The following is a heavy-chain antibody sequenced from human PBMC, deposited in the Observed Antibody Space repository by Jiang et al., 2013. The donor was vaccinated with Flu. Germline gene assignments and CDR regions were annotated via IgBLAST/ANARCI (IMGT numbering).Heavy chain of an antibody. V-gene: IGHV4-34*01. J-gene: IGHJ6*02. CDR1: GGSFSGDY. D-gene: IGHD4-11*01. Sequence: LLKPSETLSLTCAVYGGSFSGDYWSWIRQPPGKGLEWIGEINHSGSTNYNPSLKSRVTISVDTSKNQFSLKLSSVTAADTAVYYCARQGVDYPMSGYGMDVWGQGTTVTVSS. CDR2: INHSGST. CDR3: ARQGVDYPMSGYGMDV.